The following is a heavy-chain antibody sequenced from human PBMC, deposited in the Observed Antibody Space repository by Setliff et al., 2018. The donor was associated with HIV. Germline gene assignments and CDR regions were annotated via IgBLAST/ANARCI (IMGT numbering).Heavy chain of an antibody. CDR1: GDSIISGDYY. D-gene: IGHD4-17*01. Sequence: SETLSLTCTVSGDSIISGDYYWGWIRQAPGKGLEWIGSVYYSGSTYYNPSLKSRVTISVDTSQNQFSLKLSSVTAADTAIYYCARRIYGNNPYFDYWSQGTLVTVSS. CDR2: VYYSGST. CDR3: ARRIYGNNPYFDY. J-gene: IGHJ4*02. V-gene: IGHV4-39*07.